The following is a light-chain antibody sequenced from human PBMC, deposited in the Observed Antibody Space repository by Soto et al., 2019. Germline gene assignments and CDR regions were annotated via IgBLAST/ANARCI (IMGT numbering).Light chain of an antibody. Sequence: EVVLTQSPATLSLSPGERATLSCRASENVRTFVDWYQQKPGQAPRLLIHGASNRATGIPDRFSGSGSGKELTLTISDLEPEDFAVYYCQQHSHWPPWTFGQGTRVEIQ. V-gene: IGKV3-11*01. J-gene: IGKJ1*01. CDR3: QQHSHWPPWT. CDR2: GAS. CDR1: ENVRTF.